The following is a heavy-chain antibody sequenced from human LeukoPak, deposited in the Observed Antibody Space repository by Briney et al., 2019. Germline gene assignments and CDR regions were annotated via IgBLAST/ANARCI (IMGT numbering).Heavy chain of an antibody. CDR2: ISGSGGST. Sequence: PGESLRLSCAASGFTFSSYAMSWVRQAPGKGLEWVSAISGSGGSTYYADSVKGRFTISRDNAKNSLYLQMNSLRVEDTAVYYCASSFSSGSYSYNYYMDVWGRGTTVTVSS. CDR1: GFTFSSYA. CDR3: ASSFSSGSYSYNYYMDV. J-gene: IGHJ6*03. V-gene: IGHV3-23*01. D-gene: IGHD6-19*01.